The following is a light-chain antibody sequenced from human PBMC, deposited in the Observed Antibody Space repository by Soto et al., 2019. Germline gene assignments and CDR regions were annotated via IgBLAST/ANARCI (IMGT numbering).Light chain of an antibody. J-gene: IGKJ2*01. CDR3: HQYDISLYP. V-gene: IGKV3-20*01. CDR2: AAS. Sequence: IVLTQSPATLSLSPGERATLSCSASQSVDSNYLAWYQQKPGQAPRLLIYAASSMATVIPDRLSGSGSVTHFTRKVRRLEPEDFAVYYYHQYDISLYPFCQGTKLQSK. CDR1: QSVDSNY.